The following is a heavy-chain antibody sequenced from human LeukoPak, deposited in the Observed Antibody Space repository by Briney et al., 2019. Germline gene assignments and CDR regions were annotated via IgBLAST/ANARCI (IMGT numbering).Heavy chain of an antibody. Sequence: SETLSLTCTVSGGSISSGSYYWSWIRQPAGKGLERIGRIYTSGSTNYNPSLKSRVTISVDTSKNQFSLTMSSVTAADTAVYYCARVDSSGYSYYFDYWGQGTLVTVSS. CDR2: IYTSGST. D-gene: IGHD3-22*01. CDR1: GGSISSGSYY. CDR3: ARVDSSGYSYYFDY. J-gene: IGHJ4*02. V-gene: IGHV4-61*02.